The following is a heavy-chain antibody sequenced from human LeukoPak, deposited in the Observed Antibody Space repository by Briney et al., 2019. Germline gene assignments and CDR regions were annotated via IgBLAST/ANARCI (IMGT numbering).Heavy chain of an antibody. CDR2: ISSSSTYI. V-gene: IGHV3-21*01. D-gene: IGHD6-19*01. J-gene: IGHJ4*02. CDR1: GFTFNTYT. CDR3: ARVRNQWLLPGDFDY. Sequence: GGSLRLSCAASGFTFNTYTMSWVRQAPGKGLEWVSSISSSSTYIYYADSVKGRFTISRDDAKNSLYLQMNSLRAEDTAVYYCARVRNQWLLPGDFDYWGQGTLATVSS.